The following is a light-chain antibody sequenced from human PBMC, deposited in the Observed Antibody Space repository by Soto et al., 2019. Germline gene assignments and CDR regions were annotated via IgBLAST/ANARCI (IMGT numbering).Light chain of an antibody. V-gene: IGLV1-44*01. J-gene: IGLJ1*01. CDR2: TNN. CDR3: AAWDDSLNGYV. Sequence: QSVLTQPPSASGPPGQRVTISWYGGSSNIGTNTVNWYQQLPGTAPKLLNYTNNQRPSGVPDRFSGSKSGTSASLAISGLQSEDEADYYCAAWDDSLNGYVFGTGTKVTVL. CDR1: SSNIGTNT.